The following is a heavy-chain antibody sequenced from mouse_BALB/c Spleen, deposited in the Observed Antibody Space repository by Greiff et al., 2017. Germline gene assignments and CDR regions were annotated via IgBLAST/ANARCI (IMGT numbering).Heavy chain of an antibody. CDR1: GFSLTSYG. CDR2: IWSGGST. CDR3: ARKLITTVVSFYYYAMDY. J-gene: IGHJ4*01. Sequence: VQLQQSGPGLVQPSQSLSITCTVSGFSLTSYGVHWVRQSPGKGLEWLGVIWSGGSTDYNAAFISRLSISKDNSKSQVFFKMNSLQANDTAIYYCARKLITTVVSFYYYAMDYWGQGTSVTVSS. D-gene: IGHD1-1*01. V-gene: IGHV2-2*02.